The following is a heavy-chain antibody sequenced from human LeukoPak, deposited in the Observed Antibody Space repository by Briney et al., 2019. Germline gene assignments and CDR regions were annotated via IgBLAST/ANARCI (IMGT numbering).Heavy chain of an antibody. V-gene: IGHV1-2*02. CDR3: ARGKIYSMVRGVIRGLNWFDP. CDR2: INPNSGGT. Sequence: ASVKVSCKASGHTFTSYGISWVRQAPGQGLEWMGWINPNSGGTNYAQKFRGRVTMTRDTSISTAYMELSRLRSDDTAVYYCARGKIYSMVRGVIRGLNWFDPWGQGTLVTVSS. CDR1: GHTFTSYG. D-gene: IGHD3-10*01. J-gene: IGHJ5*02.